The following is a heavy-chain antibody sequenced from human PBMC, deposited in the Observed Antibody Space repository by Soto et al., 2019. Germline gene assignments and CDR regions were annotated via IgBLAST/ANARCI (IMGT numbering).Heavy chain of an antibody. CDR2: IWNDGSGY. D-gene: IGHD6-13*01. J-gene: IGHJ6*02. CDR3: ARPHISPPTRGAAAARGGMDV. Sequence: QVQLVESGGGVVQPGGSLRLSCAASGFTFNNYGMHWVRQAPGKGLEWVAVIWNDGSGYYYANSVKGRFTISRDNSKNALYPQMSSLRAEDTAVYFCARPHISPPTRGAAAARGGMDVWGHGTTVTVSS. V-gene: IGHV3-33*01. CDR1: GFTFNNYG.